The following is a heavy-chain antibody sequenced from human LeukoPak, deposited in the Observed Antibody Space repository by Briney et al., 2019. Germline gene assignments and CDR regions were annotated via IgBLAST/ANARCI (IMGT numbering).Heavy chain of an antibody. Sequence: GGALRLSCAASGFTFRSYGIRWVREAPGKGLERGAFIRYDGSNKYYADSVKGRFTLSRDNSKHTLYLQMHSLRAEDTAVYYCARYSPYYYYGMDVWGQGTTVTVSS. CDR3: ARYSPYYYYGMDV. J-gene: IGHJ6*02. CDR2: IRYDGSNK. D-gene: IGHD2-15*01. V-gene: IGHV3-30*02. CDR1: GFTFRSYG.